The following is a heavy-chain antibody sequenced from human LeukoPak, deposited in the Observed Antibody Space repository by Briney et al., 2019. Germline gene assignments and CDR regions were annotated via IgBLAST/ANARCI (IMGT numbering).Heavy chain of an antibody. CDR3: ARYSSSWWGAFDT. V-gene: IGHV4-34*01. CDR1: GGSFSGYY. Sequence: SETLSLTCAVYGGSFSGYYWSWIRQPPGKGLEWIGEINHSGSTNYNPSLKSRVTISVDTSKNQFSLKLSSVTAADTAVYYCARYSSSWWGAFDTWGQGTMVTVSS. CDR2: INHSGST. J-gene: IGHJ3*02. D-gene: IGHD6-13*01.